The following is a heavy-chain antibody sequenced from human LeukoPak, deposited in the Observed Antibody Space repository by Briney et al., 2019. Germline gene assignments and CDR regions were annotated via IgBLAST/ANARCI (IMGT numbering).Heavy chain of an antibody. CDR3: ASGGYCSSTSCYEVGAFDY. D-gene: IGHD2-2*01. CDR2: IKQDGSEK. CDR1: GFTFSNYA. J-gene: IGHJ4*02. Sequence: GGSLRLSCAASGFTFSNYAMAWVRQAPGKGLEWVANIKQDGSEKYYVDSVKGRFTISRDNAKNSLYLQMNSLRAEDTAVYYCASGGYCSSTSCYEVGAFDYWGQGTLVTVSS. V-gene: IGHV3-7*01.